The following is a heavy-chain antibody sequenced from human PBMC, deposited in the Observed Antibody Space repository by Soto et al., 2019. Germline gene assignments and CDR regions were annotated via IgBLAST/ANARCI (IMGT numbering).Heavy chain of an antibody. D-gene: IGHD1-1*01. V-gene: IGHV4-39*01. Sequence: SETLSLTCSFSVGSISSSNYYCAWMGQPPGKGLEWIGSIYYIGNTYYNPSLKSRVTMSVDTSKNQFSLKVTSVTAADTAIYYCAREDRTTGYNYDYWGQGTLFNVS. J-gene: IGHJ4*02. CDR1: VGSISSSNYY. CDR2: IYYIGNT. CDR3: AREDRTTGYNYDY.